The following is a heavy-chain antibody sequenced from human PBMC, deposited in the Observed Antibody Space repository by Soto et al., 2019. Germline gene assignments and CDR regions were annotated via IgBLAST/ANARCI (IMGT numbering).Heavy chain of an antibody. CDR1: GFTVSSNY. CDR2: IYNDGST. D-gene: IGHD1-26*01. V-gene: IGHV3-53*01. Sequence: GGSLRLSCAASGFTVSSNYMSWIRQAPGKGLEWVSVIYNDGSTYYADSVKGRFTISRDNSKNTLYLQMNSLRAEDTAVYYCARGILGATSPYWGQGTLVTVSS. J-gene: IGHJ4*02. CDR3: ARGILGATSPY.